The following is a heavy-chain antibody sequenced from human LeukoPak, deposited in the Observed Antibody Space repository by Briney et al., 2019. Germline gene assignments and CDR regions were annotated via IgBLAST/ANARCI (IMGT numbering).Heavy chain of an antibody. Sequence: GGSLRLSCAASGFTFSSYSMNWVRQAPGKGLEWVSAISGSGGSTYYADSVKGRFTISRDNSKNTLYLQMNSLRAEDTAVYYCAKDYDFWSGYYPRNYYYGMDVWGQGTTVTVSS. CDR1: GFTFSSYS. CDR3: AKDYDFWSGYYPRNYYYGMDV. CDR2: ISGSGGST. D-gene: IGHD3-3*01. V-gene: IGHV3-23*01. J-gene: IGHJ6*02.